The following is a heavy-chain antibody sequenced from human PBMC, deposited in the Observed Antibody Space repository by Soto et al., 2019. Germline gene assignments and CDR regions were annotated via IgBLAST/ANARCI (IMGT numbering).Heavy chain of an antibody. D-gene: IGHD3-16*01. J-gene: IGHJ4*02. CDR1: GFNMNIHA. CDR3: AKGRLVLITGTAFGS. V-gene: IGHV3-23*01. Sequence: EVQLLESGGGFIQPGGSLRLSCAASGFNMNIHAMTWVRQAPGKGLEWVSDVIGVTGRTYYAYSVKGRVTVSRDTSENTISLHMSSLRPDDTDFYDCAKGRLVLITGTAFGSWGQGTLVTVSS. CDR2: VIGVTGRT.